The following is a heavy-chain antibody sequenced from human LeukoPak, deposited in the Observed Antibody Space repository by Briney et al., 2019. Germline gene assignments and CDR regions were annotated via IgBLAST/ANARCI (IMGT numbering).Heavy chain of an antibody. V-gene: IGHV2-5*02. J-gene: IGHJ4*02. D-gene: IGHD3-10*01. CDR1: GFSLSTSGVG. CDR3: AHRLTLMVRGAYHDYFDY. Sequence: KTSGPTLVNPTQTLTLTCTFSGFSLSTSGVGVGWTRQPPGKALEWLALIYWDDDKRYSPSLKSRLTITKDTSKNQVVLTMTNMDPVDTATYYCAHRLTLMVRGAYHDYFDYWGQGTLVTVSS. CDR2: IYWDDDK.